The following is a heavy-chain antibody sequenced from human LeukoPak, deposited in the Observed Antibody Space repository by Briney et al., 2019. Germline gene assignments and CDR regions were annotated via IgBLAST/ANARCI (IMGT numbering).Heavy chain of an antibody. V-gene: IGHV3-7*01. CDR2: IQQDGSED. Sequence: PGGSLRLSCAASGFTFSNYWMSWVRQAPGKGLEGGANIQQDGSEDYYADSLKGRFTISRENATNSLYLQMNSLRAEDTAVYYCARKDYGSGSFSRSFDYWGQGTLVTVSS. CDR3: ARKDYGSGSFSRSFDY. D-gene: IGHD3-10*01. J-gene: IGHJ4*02. CDR1: GFTFSNYW.